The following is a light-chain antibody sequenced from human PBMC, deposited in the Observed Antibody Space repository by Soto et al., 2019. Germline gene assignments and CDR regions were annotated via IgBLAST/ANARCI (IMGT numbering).Light chain of an antibody. J-gene: IGKJ1*01. CDR1: ESISRW. CDR2: DAS. Sequence: DIQMTQSPSTVSASVGDRVTITCRASESISRWLAWYQQQPGKAPKLLIYDASDLESGVPSRFSGSGSGTEFTLTITSLQPEYFATYYCHQYNTWTFGQGTKVEIK. CDR3: HQYNTWT. V-gene: IGKV1-5*01.